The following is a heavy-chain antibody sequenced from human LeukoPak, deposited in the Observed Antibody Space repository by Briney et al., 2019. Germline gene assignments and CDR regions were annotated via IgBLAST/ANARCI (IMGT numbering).Heavy chain of an antibody. V-gene: IGHV3-30*02. J-gene: IGHJ4*02. D-gene: IGHD3-22*01. CDR1: GFTFSSYG. CDR2: IRYDGSNK. CDR3: TTSGYYYDSSGYSRYYFDF. Sequence: PGGSLRLSCAASGFTFSSYGMHWLRQAPGKGLEGGAFIRYDGSNKYYAESVKGRFTISRDNSKNTMYMQINSLKTEDAAVYYCTTSGYYYDSSGYSRYYFDFWGQGTLVTVSS.